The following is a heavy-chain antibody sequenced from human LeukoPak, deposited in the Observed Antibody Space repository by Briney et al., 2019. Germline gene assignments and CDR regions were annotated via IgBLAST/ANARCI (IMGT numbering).Heavy chain of an antibody. CDR3: ARGERWLLPPTDY. J-gene: IGHJ4*02. CDR2: ISSSGSTK. V-gene: IGHV3-48*03. D-gene: IGHD5-24*01. CDR1: GFSYSSYE. Sequence: GGSLRLSCAASGFSYSSYEMNWVRQAPGKGLEWVSYISSSGSTKYYADSVKGRFTISRDNARNTLYLQMNSLRADDTAVYYCARGERWLLPPTDYWGQGTLVTVSS.